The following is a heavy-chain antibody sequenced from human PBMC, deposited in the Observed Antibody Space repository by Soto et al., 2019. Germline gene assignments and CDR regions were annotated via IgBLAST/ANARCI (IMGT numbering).Heavy chain of an antibody. D-gene: IGHD1-1*01. V-gene: IGHV1-8*01. CDR2: MNPNGGNT. J-gene: IGHJ5*02. CDR1: ETTCVNYD. Sequence: ACVKVPCTESETTCVNYDISGVRQATGQGLEWMGWMNPNGGNTGYALKFQGRVSMTRNPSIYTVYLELSSLASEDTAVYYCVRMESSGTFNWSHPWGQATLVTGSS. CDR3: VRMESSGTFNWSHP.